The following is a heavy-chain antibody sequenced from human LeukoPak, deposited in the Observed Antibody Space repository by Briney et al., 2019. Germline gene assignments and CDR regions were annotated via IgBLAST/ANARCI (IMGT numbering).Heavy chain of an antibody. V-gene: IGHV3-7*01. CDR3: AKGGRGNGEVY. CDR1: GFTFSSYW. J-gene: IGHJ4*02. Sequence: AGGSLRLSCAVSGFTFSSYWMNWVRQAPGKGLEWVANIKQDGSEKNYVDSVKGRFTISRDNAKSSLFLQMNDLRAEDTAVYYRAKGGRGNGEVYWGQGTLVTVSS. D-gene: IGHD2-8*01. CDR2: IKQDGSEK.